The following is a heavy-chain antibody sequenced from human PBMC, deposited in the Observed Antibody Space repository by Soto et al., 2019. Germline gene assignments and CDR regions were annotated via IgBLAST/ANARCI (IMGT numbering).Heavy chain of an antibody. CDR2: ISGSGGST. CDR3: AKTCDGITMVGGATLGFDY. J-gene: IGHJ4*02. CDR1: GFTFSSYA. Sequence: GGSLRLSCAASGFTFSSYAMSWVRQAPGKGLEWVSAISGSGGSTYYADSVKGRFTISRDNSKNTLYLQMNSLRAEDTAVYYCAKTCDGITMVGGATLGFDYWGQGTLVTVSS. V-gene: IGHV3-23*01. D-gene: IGHD3-10*01.